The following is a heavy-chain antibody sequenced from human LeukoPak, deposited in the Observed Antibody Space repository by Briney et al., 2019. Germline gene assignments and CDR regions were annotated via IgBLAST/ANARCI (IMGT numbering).Heavy chain of an antibody. CDR2: IDPIDSDS. CDR3: ARQGKLYYGSRKGY. V-gene: IGHV5-10-1*01. D-gene: IGHD3-10*01. Sequence: PGESLKISCQGSGYSFTNHWIGWVRQMPGKGLEWMRRIDPIDSDSNSSSSFRGDVTISIDKSINTAFLQWNSMKASDTAMYYCARQGKLYYGSRKGYWGQGTLVTVSS. CDR1: GYSFTNHW. J-gene: IGHJ4*02.